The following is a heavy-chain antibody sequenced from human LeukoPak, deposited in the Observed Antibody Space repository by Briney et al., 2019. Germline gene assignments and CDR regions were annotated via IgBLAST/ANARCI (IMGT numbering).Heavy chain of an antibody. Sequence: GGSLRLSCAASGFTFSSYGMHWVRQAPGKGLEWVSYISSSSSTIYYADSVKGRFTISRDNAKNSLYLQMNSLRAEDTAVYYCARDLSTKIVVVIDGLDYWGQGTLVTVSS. V-gene: IGHV3-48*01. CDR2: ISSSSSTI. CDR1: GFTFSSYG. CDR3: ARDLSTKIVVVIDGLDY. J-gene: IGHJ4*02. D-gene: IGHD3-22*01.